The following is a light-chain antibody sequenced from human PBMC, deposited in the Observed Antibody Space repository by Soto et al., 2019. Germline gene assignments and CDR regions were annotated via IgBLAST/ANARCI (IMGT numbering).Light chain of an antibody. Sequence: EIVFTHSPSTLSVSPGEGATLSCRASQSVSTNLAWYQQKPGQAPRLLIYGASTRATDIPARFSGSGSGTEFTLTISSLQSEDFAVYYCQQFNTWPLTFGGGTKVDIK. CDR3: QQFNTWPLT. CDR2: GAS. J-gene: IGKJ4*01. V-gene: IGKV3-15*01. CDR1: QSVSTN.